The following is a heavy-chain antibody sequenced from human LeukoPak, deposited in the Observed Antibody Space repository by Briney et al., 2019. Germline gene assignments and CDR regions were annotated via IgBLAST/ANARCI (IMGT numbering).Heavy chain of an antibody. CDR2: INSDGSST. D-gene: IGHD1-26*01. V-gene: IGHV3-74*01. CDR3: ARMEPLEEYFDY. Sequence: GGSLRLSCAASGFTFSSYWMHWVRQAPGKGLVWVSCINSDGSSTSYADSVKGRFTISRDNAKNTLYLQMNSLRAEDTAVYYCARMEPLEEYFDYWGQGTLVTVSS. CDR1: GFTFSSYW. J-gene: IGHJ4*02.